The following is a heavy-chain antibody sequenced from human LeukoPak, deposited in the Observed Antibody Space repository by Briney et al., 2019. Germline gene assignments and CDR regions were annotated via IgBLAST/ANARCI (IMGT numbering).Heavy chain of an antibody. V-gene: IGHV4-34*01. D-gene: IGHD3-22*01. CDR3: ARWGYDSSSRPMGFDY. J-gene: IGHJ4*02. Sequence: PSETLSLTCAVYGGSFSGYYWSWIRQPPGKGLEWIGKINHSGSTNYNPSLKSRVTISVDTSKNQFSLKLSSVTAADTAVYYCARWGYDSSSRPMGFDYWGQGTPVIVSS. CDR2: INHSGST. CDR1: GGSFSGYY.